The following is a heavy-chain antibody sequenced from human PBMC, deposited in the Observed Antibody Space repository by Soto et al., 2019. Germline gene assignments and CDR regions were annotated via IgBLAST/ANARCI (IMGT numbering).Heavy chain of an antibody. CDR1: GGSISSSSYY. J-gene: IGHJ4*02. V-gene: IGHV4-39*01. D-gene: IGHD6-13*01. CDR2: IYYSGSA. CDR3: ARHLNVASQQLPNYFDY. Sequence: QLQLQESGPGLVKPSETLSLTCTVSGGSISSSSYYWGWIRQPPGKGLEWIGSIYYSGSAYYNPSIKSRVTISVDTSKNHFSLKLSSVTAADTAVYYCARHLNVASQQLPNYFDYWGQGTLVTVSS.